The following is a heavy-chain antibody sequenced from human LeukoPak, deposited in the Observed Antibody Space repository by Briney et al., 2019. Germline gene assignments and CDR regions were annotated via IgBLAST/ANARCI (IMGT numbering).Heavy chain of an antibody. CDR3: ARDYVFDY. Sequence: SETLSLTCTVSGGSISSYYWSWIRQPPGKGLEWIGYIYYSGSTNYNPSLKSRVTISVDTSKNQFSLKLSSVTAADTAVYHCARDYVFDYWGQGTLVTVSS. V-gene: IGHV4-59*01. CDR2: IYYSGST. D-gene: IGHD3-16*01. J-gene: IGHJ4*02. CDR1: GGSISSYY.